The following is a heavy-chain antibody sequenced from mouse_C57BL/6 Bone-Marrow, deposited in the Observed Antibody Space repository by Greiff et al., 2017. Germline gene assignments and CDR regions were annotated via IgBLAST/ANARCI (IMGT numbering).Heavy chain of an antibody. CDR1: GYTFTSYW. V-gene: IGHV1-7*01. CDR3: AGDYYGSSYGDY. J-gene: IGHJ2*01. Sequence: VKLMESGAELAKPGASVKLSCKASGYTFTSYWMHWVKQRPGPGLEWIGYINPSGGYPKYNQKFKDKANLTADKSSSTAYMQLSSLTYEDSAVYYCAGDYYGSSYGDYWGQGTTLTVSS. D-gene: IGHD1-1*01. CDR2: INPSGGYP.